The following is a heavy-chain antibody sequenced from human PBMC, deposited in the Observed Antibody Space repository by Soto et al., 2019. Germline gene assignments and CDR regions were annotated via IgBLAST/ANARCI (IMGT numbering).Heavy chain of an antibody. J-gene: IGHJ4*02. V-gene: IGHV3-11*05. CDR1: GFTFSDYY. D-gene: IGHD6-13*01. CDR3: ARGRGAAADHVNF. Sequence: QVQLVESGGGLVKPGGSLRLSCAVSGFTFSDYYMTWIRQAPGKGLEWVSYISSSTSHTNYADSVKGRFTISRDNAKNSLFLQMNVLRAEDTAVYYCARGRGAAADHVNFWGQGTLVSVST. CDR2: ISSSTSHT.